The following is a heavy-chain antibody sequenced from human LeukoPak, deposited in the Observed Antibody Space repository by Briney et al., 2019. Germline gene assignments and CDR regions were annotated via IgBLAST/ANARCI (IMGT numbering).Heavy chain of an antibody. Sequence: GGSLRLSCAASGFTFSSYWMSWVRQAPGKGLEWVANIKQDGSEKYYVDSVKGRFTISRDNAKNSLYLQMNSLRAEDTAVYYCARGRSSLGYYYYYYMDVWGKGTTVTVSS. CDR2: IKQDGSEK. CDR1: GFTFSSYW. V-gene: IGHV3-7*01. CDR3: ARGRSSLGYYYYYYMDV. D-gene: IGHD3-16*01. J-gene: IGHJ6*03.